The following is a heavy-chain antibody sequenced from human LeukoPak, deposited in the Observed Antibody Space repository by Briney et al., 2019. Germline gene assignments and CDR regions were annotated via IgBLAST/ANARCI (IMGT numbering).Heavy chain of an antibody. CDR1: GYTFTSYD. CDR2: MNPNSGNT. V-gene: IGHV1-8*01. CDR3: ARAASYGSSWTYYYYMDV. D-gene: IGHD6-13*01. J-gene: IGHJ6*03. Sequence: ASVKVSCKASGYTFTSYDINWVRQATGQGLEWMGWMNPNSGNTGYAQKFQGRVTMTRNTSISTAYMELSSLRSEDTAVYYCARAASYGSSWTYYYYMDVWGKGTTVTISS.